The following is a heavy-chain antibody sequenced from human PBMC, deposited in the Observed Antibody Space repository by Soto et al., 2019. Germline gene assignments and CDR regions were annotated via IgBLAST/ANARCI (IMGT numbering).Heavy chain of an antibody. Sequence: QVQLVQSGAEVKKPGSSVKVSCKASGGTFSSYAISWVRQAPGQGLEWMGGIIPIFGTANYAQKFQGRVTITADESTSTAYMELSRLRSEDTAVYYCARPETGYSSSWYASFDYWGQGTLVTVSS. J-gene: IGHJ4*02. CDR2: IIPIFGTA. V-gene: IGHV1-69*12. CDR1: GGTFSSYA. D-gene: IGHD6-13*01. CDR3: ARPETGYSSSWYASFDY.